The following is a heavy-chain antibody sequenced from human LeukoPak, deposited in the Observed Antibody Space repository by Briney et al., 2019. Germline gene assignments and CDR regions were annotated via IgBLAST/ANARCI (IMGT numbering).Heavy chain of an antibody. CDR3: ARDHTAAGIIFDY. CDR2: INQDGSEK. J-gene: IGHJ4*02. D-gene: IGHD5-18*01. Sequence: GGSLRLSCAASGFTFSSHWMSWVRQAPGKGLEWVANINQDGSEKYYVDSVKGRFIISRDNAKNSLHLQMNSLRAEDTAVHYCARDHTAAGIIFDYWGQGALVTVSS. CDR1: GFTFSSHW. V-gene: IGHV3-7*01.